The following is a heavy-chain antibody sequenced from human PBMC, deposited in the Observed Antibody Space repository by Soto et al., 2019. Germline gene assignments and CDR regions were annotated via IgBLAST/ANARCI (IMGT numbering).Heavy chain of an antibody. V-gene: IGHV4-31*03. Sequence: PSETQSLTCTVSGGSISSGGYYWSWIRQHPGKGLEWIGYIYYSGSTYYNPSLKSRVTISEDTSKNQFSLKLSSVTAADTAVYYCAAGGGLPRYYWGQGTLVTVSS. J-gene: IGHJ4*02. CDR1: GGSISSGGYY. CDR3: AAGGGLPRYY. CDR2: IYYSGST. D-gene: IGHD5-12*01.